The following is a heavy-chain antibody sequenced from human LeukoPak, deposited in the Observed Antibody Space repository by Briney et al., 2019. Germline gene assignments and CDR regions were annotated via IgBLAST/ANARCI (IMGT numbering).Heavy chain of an antibody. Sequence: SGTLSLTCAVSGGSISSGGYSWSWIRQPPGKGLEWIGYIYHSGSTYYNPSLKSRVTISVDRSKNQFSLKLSSVTAADTAVYYCARGVSVGADNWFDPWGQGTLVTVSS. CDR3: ARGVSVGADNWFDP. CDR1: GGSISSGGYS. CDR2: IYHSGST. J-gene: IGHJ5*02. V-gene: IGHV4-30-2*01. D-gene: IGHD3-16*01.